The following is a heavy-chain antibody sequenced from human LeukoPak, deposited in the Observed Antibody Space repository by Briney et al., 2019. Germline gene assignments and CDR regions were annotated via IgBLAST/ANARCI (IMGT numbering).Heavy chain of an antibody. CDR2: ICGSGGST. CDR3: AKGGSASCYTRFDY. D-gene: IGHD2-2*02. Sequence: PGGSLRLSCAASGFTFSSYAMNWVRQAPGKGLEWVSAICGSGGSTYYVDSVKGRFTISRDNSKNTLYLQMNSLRAEDTAVYYCAKGGSASCYTRFDYWGQGTLVTVSS. V-gene: IGHV3-23*01. CDR1: GFTFSSYA. J-gene: IGHJ4*02.